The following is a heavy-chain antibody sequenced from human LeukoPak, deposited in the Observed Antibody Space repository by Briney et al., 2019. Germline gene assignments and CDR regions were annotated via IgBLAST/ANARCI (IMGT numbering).Heavy chain of an antibody. Sequence: SETLSLTCTVSGGSLTSGSYYWAWIRQPPGTGLEWIGSIYSGGGTFYHPSLRTRVTISVDTSQKQFSLTLPSVTAADTAVYYCARRNYGGTLEYWGQGTLVTVSS. D-gene: IGHD4-17*01. J-gene: IGHJ4*02. CDR2: IYSGGGT. CDR1: GGSLTSGSYY. CDR3: ARRNYGGTLEY. V-gene: IGHV4-39*01.